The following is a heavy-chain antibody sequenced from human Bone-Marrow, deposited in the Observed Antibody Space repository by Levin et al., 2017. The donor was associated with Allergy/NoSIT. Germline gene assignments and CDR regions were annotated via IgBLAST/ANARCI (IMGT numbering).Heavy chain of an antibody. CDR3: ARRNIEMSGSFDY. Sequence: PGGSLRLSCKGSGYNFPNYWIAWVRQMPGKGLEWMGIIYPGDSDARYSPSFQGLVTISVDKSISTAYLQWSSLKASDTAMYFCARRNIEMSGSFDYWGQGTLATVSS. CDR2: IYPGDSDA. J-gene: IGHJ4*02. V-gene: IGHV5-51*01. D-gene: IGHD1/OR15-1a*01. CDR1: GYNFPNYW.